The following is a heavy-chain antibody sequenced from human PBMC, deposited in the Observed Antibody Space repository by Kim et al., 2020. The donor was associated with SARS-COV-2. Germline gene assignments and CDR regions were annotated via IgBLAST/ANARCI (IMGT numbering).Heavy chain of an antibody. Sequence: GGSLRLSCAASGFGFNTYSMHWVRQAPGKGLEWVAVTSYDGSNRDYADSVKGRFTISRDNSKNTLYLQMDSLRPDDTAVYHCARQVRARRWFDPWGQGTLVTVSS. CDR1: GFGFNTYS. V-gene: IGHV3-30*04. J-gene: IGHJ5*02. CDR2: TSYDGSNR. CDR3: ARQVRARRWFDP.